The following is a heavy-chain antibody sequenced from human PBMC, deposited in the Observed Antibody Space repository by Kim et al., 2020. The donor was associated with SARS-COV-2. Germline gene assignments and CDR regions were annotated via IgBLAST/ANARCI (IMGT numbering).Heavy chain of an antibody. CDR2: IYPGDSDT. D-gene: IGHD3-10*01. J-gene: IGHJ6*02. V-gene: IGHV5-51*01. Sequence: GESLKISCKGSGYSFTSYWIGWVRQMPGKGLEWMGIIYPGDSDTRYSPSFQGQVTISADKSISTAYLQWSSLKASDTAMYYCARGVVITPQDHGMDVWGQGTTVTVSS. CDR1: GYSFTSYW. CDR3: ARGVVITPQDHGMDV.